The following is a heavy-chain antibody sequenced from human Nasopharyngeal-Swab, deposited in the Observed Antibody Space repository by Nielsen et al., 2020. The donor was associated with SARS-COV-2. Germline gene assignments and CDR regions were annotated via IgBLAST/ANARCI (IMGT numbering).Heavy chain of an antibody. CDR3: ARAHCSSTSCYVSWSGYYYYGMDV. J-gene: IGHJ6*02. Sequence: GESLKISCAASGFTFSSYSMNWVRQAPGKGLEWVSYISSSSSTIYYADSVKGRFTISRDNAKNSLYLQMNSLRDEDTAVYYCARAHCSSTSCYVSWSGYYYYGMDVWGQGTTVTVSS. CDR1: GFTFSSYS. CDR2: ISSSSSTI. V-gene: IGHV3-48*02. D-gene: IGHD2-2*01.